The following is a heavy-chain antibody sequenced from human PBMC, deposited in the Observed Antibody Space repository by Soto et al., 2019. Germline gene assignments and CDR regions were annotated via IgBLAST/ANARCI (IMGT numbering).Heavy chain of an antibody. CDR3: ARVVLGYSSFGISMDV. Sequence: PSETLSLTCTVSGGSISSGDYYWSWIRQPPGKGLEWIGYIYYSGSTYYNPSLKSRVTISVDTSKNQFSLKLSPVTAADTAVYYCARVVLGYSSFGISMDVWGQGTTVTVSS. CDR1: GGSISSGDYY. V-gene: IGHV4-30-4*01. J-gene: IGHJ6*02. CDR2: IYYSGST. D-gene: IGHD5-18*01.